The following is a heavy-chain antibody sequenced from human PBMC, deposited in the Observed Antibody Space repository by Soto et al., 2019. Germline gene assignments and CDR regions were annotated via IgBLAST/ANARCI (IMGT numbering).Heavy chain of an antibody. J-gene: IGHJ6*02. CDR1: GFIFSGYS. D-gene: IGHD2-2*01. V-gene: IGHV3-48*01. CDR3: ARDYVGAYCSSTSCYSDYYYGMDV. Sequence: GGSLRLSCAASGFIFSGYSMNWVRQAPGKGLEWVSYISSSSSTIYYADSVKGRFTISRDNAKNSLYLQMNSLRAEDTAVYYCARDYVGAYCSSTSCYSDYYYGMDVWGQGTTVTVSS. CDR2: ISSSSSTI.